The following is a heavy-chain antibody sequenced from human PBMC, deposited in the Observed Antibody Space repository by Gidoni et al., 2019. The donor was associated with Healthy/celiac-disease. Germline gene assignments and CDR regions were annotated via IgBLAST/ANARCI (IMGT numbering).Heavy chain of an antibody. V-gene: IGHV4-59*01. CDR1: GGSLSRYY. J-gene: IGHJ5*02. D-gene: IGHD3-22*01. CDR2: IYYSGST. Sequence: QVQLQESGPGLVKPSETLSLTCTVSGGSLSRYYWSWIRQPPGKGLEWIGYIYYSGSTNYNPSLKSRVTISVDTSKNQFSLKLSSVTAADTAVYYCARDSYYYDSSGYNNWFDPWGQGTLVTVSS. CDR3: ARDSYYYDSSGYNNWFDP.